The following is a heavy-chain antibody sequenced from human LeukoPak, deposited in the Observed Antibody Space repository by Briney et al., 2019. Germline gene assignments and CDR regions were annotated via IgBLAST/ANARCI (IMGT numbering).Heavy chain of an antibody. V-gene: IGHV6-1*01. CDR3: ARGFLLTPRYSSGWYSGWFDP. D-gene: IGHD6-19*01. CDR2: TYYRSKWYN. J-gene: IGHJ5*02. CDR1: GDSVSSNSAA. Sequence: SQTLSLTCAISGDSVSSNSAAWNWIRQSPSRGLEWLGRTYYRSKWYNDYAVSVKSRITINPDTSKNQFSLQLNSVTPEDTAVYYCARGFLLTPRYSSGWYSGWFDPWGQGTLVTVSS.